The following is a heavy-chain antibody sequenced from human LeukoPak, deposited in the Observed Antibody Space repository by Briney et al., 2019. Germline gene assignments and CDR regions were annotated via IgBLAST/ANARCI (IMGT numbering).Heavy chain of an antibody. CDR1: GDSISTYY. D-gene: IGHD3-16*02. Sequence: PSETLSLTCTVSGDSISTYYWTWIRQPPGKGLEWIGYIYYSGSANYNPSLKSRVTISVDTSKNQFSLKLSSVTAADTAVYYCARDENGYVWGSFRAWGQGTLVTVSS. V-gene: IGHV4-59*12. CDR3: ARDENGYVWGSFRA. J-gene: IGHJ5*02. CDR2: IYYSGSA.